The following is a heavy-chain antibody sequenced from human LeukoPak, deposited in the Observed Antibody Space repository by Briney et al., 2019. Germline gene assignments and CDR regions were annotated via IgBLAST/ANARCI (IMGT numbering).Heavy chain of an antibody. Sequence: GRSLRLSCAASGFTFSSYAVHWVRQAPGKGLEWVAVISYDGSNKYYADSVKGRFTISRDNSKNTLYLQMNSLRAEDTAVYYCARDPAARFVPYYFDYWGQGTLVTVSS. V-gene: IGHV3-30*04. J-gene: IGHJ4*02. D-gene: IGHD2-2*01. CDR2: ISYDGSNK. CDR3: ARDPAARFVPYYFDY. CDR1: GFTFSSYA.